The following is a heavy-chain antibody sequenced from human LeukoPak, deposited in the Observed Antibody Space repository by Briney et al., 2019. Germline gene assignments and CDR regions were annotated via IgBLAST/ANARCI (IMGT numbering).Heavy chain of an antibody. CDR1: GGSIRSGSYY. Sequence: PSQTLCLTCTVSGGSIRSGSYYWSWIRQPAGKGLEWIGRIYTSGSTNYNPSLKSRVTISVDTSTNQFSLKLSSVTAADTAVYYCARSSGYYYGYYYYYYYMDVWGKGTTVTVSS. J-gene: IGHJ6*03. V-gene: IGHV4-61*02. D-gene: IGHD3-22*01. CDR3: ARSSGYYYGYYYYYYYMDV. CDR2: IYTSGST.